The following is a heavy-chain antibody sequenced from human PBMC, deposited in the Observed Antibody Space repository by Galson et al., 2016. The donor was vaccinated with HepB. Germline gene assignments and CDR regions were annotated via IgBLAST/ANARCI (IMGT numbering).Heavy chain of an antibody. CDR3: ARESTGYTSGWYGSLDY. CDR1: GDSVSGNSAA. V-gene: IGHV6-1*01. J-gene: IGHJ4*02. CDR2: AFYRSRWSH. D-gene: IGHD6-19*01. Sequence: CAISGDSVSGNSAAWNWLRQSPTRGLEWLGRAFYRSRWSHDYAVSVESRLTINPDTSKNQFSLHLNSVTPDDTATYYCARESTGYTSGWYGSLDYWGQGILVTVSS.